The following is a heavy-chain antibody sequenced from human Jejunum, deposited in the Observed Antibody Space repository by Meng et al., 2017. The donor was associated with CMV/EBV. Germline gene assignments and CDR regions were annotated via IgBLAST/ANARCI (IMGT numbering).Heavy chain of an antibody. V-gene: IGHV1-2*02. Sequence: GHFLHWLRKVPGQGPEWMGWINTNSGGTNYAQKFQGRVTMTRDKFSSVAYMELRSLRSDDPAVYFCARGGITAALIGGYSYGVDVWGQGTTVTVSS. CDR3: ARGGITAALIGGYSYGVDV. D-gene: IGHD6-13*01. CDR1: GHF. J-gene: IGHJ6*02. CDR2: INTNSGGT.